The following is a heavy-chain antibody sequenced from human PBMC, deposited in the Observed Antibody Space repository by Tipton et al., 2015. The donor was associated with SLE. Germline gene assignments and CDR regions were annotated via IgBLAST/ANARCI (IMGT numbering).Heavy chain of an antibody. V-gene: IGHV4-59*01. CDR3: ARVSSWGSGYFDY. CDR1: GGSISSYY. D-gene: IGHD7-27*01. CDR2: IYYSGST. Sequence: TLSLTCTVSGGSISSYYWGWIRQPPGKGLEWIGYIYYSGSTNYNPALKSRVTISVDTSKNQFSLKLSSVTAADTAVYYCARVSSWGSGYFDYWGQGTLVTVSS. J-gene: IGHJ4*02.